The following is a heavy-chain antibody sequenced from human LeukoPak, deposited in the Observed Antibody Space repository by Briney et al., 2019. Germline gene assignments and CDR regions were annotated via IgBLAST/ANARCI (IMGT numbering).Heavy chain of an antibody. CDR3: AKYQRGNYMPYYMDV. CDR2: ISGSDSNT. D-gene: IGHD1-7*01. Sequence: RGCLRLSCAASGFTFSSYAMSWVRQAPGKGLEWVSGISGSDSNTNYADSVKGRFSISRDNSKNTLYLQMNSLRAEDTAIYYCAKYQRGNYMPYYMDVWGKGTTVTVSS. V-gene: IGHV3-23*01. J-gene: IGHJ6*03. CDR1: GFTFSSYA.